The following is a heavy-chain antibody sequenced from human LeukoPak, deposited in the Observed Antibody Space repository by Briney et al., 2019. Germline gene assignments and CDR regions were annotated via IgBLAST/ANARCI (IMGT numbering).Heavy chain of an antibody. CDR3: ARDNSVGDYAWWFDP. V-gene: IGHV1-8*01. Sequence: ASVKVSCKASGYTFTSYDINWVRQATGQGLEWMGWMNPNSGNTGYAQKFQGRVTMTRNTSISTAYMELSSLRSDDTAVYFCARDNSVGDYAWWFDPWGQGTLVTVSS. CDR2: MNPNSGNT. D-gene: IGHD1-26*01. CDR1: GYTFTSYD. J-gene: IGHJ5*02.